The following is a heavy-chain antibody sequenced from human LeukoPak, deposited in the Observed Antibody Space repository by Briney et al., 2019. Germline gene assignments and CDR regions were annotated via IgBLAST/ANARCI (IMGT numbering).Heavy chain of an antibody. CDR3: ARSRTIFGVVIVAFDY. J-gene: IGHJ4*02. CDR1: GYSISSGYY. Sequence: SETLSLTCTVSGYSISSGYYWGWIRQPPGKGLEWIGSIYHSGSTYYNPSLKSRVTISVDTSKNQFSLKLSSVTAADTAVYYCARSRTIFGVVIVAFDYWGQGTLVTVSS. CDR2: IYHSGST. D-gene: IGHD3-3*01. V-gene: IGHV4-38-2*02.